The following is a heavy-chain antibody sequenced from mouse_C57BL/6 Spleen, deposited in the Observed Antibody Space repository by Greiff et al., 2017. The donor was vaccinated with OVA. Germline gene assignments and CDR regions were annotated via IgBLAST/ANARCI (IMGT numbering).Heavy chain of an antibody. CDR2: ISYSGST. Sequence: EVHLVESGPGLAKPSQTLSLTCSVTGYSITRDYWNWIRKFPGNKLEYMGYISYSGSTYYNPSLKSRISITRDTSKNQYYLQLNSVTTEDTATYCCARGGSQYYVDYWGQGTTLTVSS. CDR3: ARGGSQYYVDY. J-gene: IGHJ2*01. V-gene: IGHV3-8*01. CDR1: GYSITRDY.